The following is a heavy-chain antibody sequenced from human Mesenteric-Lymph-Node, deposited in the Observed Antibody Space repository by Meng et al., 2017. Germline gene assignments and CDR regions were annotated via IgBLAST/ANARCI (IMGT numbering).Heavy chain of an antibody. CDR3: ARHAAISFGKFVEGIDY. D-gene: IGHD3-16*01. CDR2: IFHNGRT. CDR1: GFSISSGYS. J-gene: IGHJ4*02. Sequence: SETLSLTCGVPGFSISSGYSWDWIRQSPGKGLEWLGAIFHNGRTYSNPSLESRVTISTDTSKNQFSLRLTSVTAADTAVYYCARHAAISFGKFVEGIDYWGPGTLVTVSS. V-gene: IGHV4-38-2*01.